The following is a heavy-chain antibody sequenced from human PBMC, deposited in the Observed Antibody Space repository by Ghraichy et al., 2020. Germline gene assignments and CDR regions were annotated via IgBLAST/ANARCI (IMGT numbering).Heavy chain of an antibody. V-gene: IGHV1-2*04. J-gene: IGHJ4*02. CDR3: ARGYNWNKGGFDY. CDR1: GYTFTDYF. CDR2: INAKSGAT. D-gene: IGHD1/OR15-1a*01. Sequence: ASVKVSCKASGYTFTDYFIHWVRQAPGQGLEWMGWINAKSGATNYVQKFQGWVTMTRDTSISTAYMELSRLRSDDTAVYYCARGYNWNKGGFDYWGQGTLVTVSS.